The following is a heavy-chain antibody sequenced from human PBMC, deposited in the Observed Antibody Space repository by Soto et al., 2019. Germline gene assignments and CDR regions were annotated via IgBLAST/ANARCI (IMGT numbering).Heavy chain of an antibody. Sequence: VQLVQSGAEVKKPGASVKVSCKASGYTFTGYFIHWVRQAPGQGLEWMGSINPNSGVTNYAERFQGRVTMTRDMSARTAYMDLSSLRSDDTAVYYCARESYTHEGFDFWGQEKMVTVSS. J-gene: IGHJ3*01. V-gene: IGHV1-2*02. CDR3: ARESYTHEGFDF. CDR2: INPNSGVT. CDR1: GYTFTGYF. D-gene: IGHD3-10*01.